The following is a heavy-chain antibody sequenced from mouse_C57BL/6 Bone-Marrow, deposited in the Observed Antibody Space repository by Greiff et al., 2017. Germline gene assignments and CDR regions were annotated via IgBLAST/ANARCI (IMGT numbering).Heavy chain of an antibody. CDR1: GYTFTSYW. CDR3: VRGGVRAWFAY. J-gene: IGHJ3*01. V-gene: IGHV1-52*01. CDR2: IDPSDSET. D-gene: IGHD2-14*01. Sequence: QVQLQQPGAELVRPGSSVKLSCKASGYTFTSYWMHWVKQRPIQGLEWICNIDPSDSETHYNQKFKDKATLTVDKSSSTAYMQLSSLTSEDSAFEYCVRGGVRAWFAYWGQGTLVTVSA.